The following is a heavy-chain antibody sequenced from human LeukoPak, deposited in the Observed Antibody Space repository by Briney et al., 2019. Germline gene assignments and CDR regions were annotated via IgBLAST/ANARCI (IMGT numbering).Heavy chain of an antibody. V-gene: IGHV4-34*01. CDR2: INHSGST. CDR3: ARGDRYCSSTSCYTGYYYYYMDV. D-gene: IGHD2-2*02. CDR1: GGSFSGYY. J-gene: IGHJ6*03. Sequence: PSETLSLTCAVYGGSFSGYYWSWIREPPGKGLEWIGEINHSGSTNYNPSRKSRVTISVDTSKNQFSLKLSSVTAADAAVYYCARGDRYCSSTSCYTGYYYYYMDVWGKGTTVTVSS.